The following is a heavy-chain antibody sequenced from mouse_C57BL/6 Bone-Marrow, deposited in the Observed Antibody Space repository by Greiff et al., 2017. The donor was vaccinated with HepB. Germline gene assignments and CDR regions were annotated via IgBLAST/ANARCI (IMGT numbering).Heavy chain of an antibody. V-gene: IGHV3-6*01. CDR2: ISYDGSN. Sequence: EVQLKESGPGLVKPSQSLSLTCSVTGYSITSGYYWNWIRQFPGNKLEWMGYISYDGSNNYNPSLKNRISITRDTSKNQFFLKLNSVTTEDTATYYCAREYGSFAYWGQGTLVTVSA. CDR1: GYSITSGYY. CDR3: AREYGSFAY. D-gene: IGHD2-10*02. J-gene: IGHJ3*01.